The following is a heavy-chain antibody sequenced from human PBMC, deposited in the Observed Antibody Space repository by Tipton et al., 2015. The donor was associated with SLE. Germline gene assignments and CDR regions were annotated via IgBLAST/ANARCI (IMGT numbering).Heavy chain of an antibody. CDR3: ARRGWLQLDWYFDL. V-gene: IGHV1-69*01. CDR2: VIPIFGTP. J-gene: IGHJ2*01. Sequence: QVQLVQSGAEVKKPGSSVKVSCKASGGTFSNFAISWVRQAPGQGLEWMGEVIPIFGTPNSAQKFQGRVTITADEVTSTAYMELSSLRPEDTAVYYCARRGWLQLDWYFDLWGRGILVTVSS. D-gene: IGHD5-24*01. CDR1: GGTFSNFA.